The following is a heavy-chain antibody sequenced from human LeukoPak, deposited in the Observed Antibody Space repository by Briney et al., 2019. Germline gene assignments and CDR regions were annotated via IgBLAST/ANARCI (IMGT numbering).Heavy chain of an antibody. CDR1: GFTFSSYG. J-gene: IGHJ3*01. CDR2: IWYDGSKQ. V-gene: IGHV3-33*01. CDR3: ARAGDAFDL. Sequence: GGSLRLSCAASGFTFSSYGMHWVRQAPGKGLEWVALIWYDGSKQYYTDSVKGRFTIFRDNSKNTLYLQMNSLRAEDTAIYYCARAGDAFDLWGQGTMVIVSS.